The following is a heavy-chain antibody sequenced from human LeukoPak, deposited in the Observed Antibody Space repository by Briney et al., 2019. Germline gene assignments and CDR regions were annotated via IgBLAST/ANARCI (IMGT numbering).Heavy chain of an antibody. Sequence: GGSLRLSCAASGFTFSSYSMNWVRQAPGKGLEWVSSISSSSSYIYYADSVKGRFTIFRDNAKNSLYLQMNSLRAEDTAVYYCARVLWDSNGYYSFDYWGQGTLVTVSS. CDR3: ARVLWDSNGYYSFDY. CDR2: ISSSSSYI. V-gene: IGHV3-21*01. D-gene: IGHD3-22*01. CDR1: GFTFSSYS. J-gene: IGHJ4*02.